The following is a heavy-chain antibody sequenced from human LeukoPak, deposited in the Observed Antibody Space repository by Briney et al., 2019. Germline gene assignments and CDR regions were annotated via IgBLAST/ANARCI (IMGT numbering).Heavy chain of an antibody. D-gene: IGHD4-17*01. J-gene: IGHJ4*02. CDR2: ISSSSSYI. CDR3: ARVDYGDYAGEDY. V-gene: IGHV3-21*01. Sequence: GGSLRLSCAASGFTFSSYSMNWVRQAPGKGLEWVSSISSSSSYIYYADSVKGRFTISRDNAKNSLYLQMNSLRAEDTAVYYCARVDYGDYAGEDYWGQGTLVTVSS. CDR1: GFTFSSYS.